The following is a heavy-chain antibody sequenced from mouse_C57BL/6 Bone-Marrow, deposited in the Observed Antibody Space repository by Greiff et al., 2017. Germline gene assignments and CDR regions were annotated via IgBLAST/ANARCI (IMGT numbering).Heavy chain of an antibody. Sequence: DVMLVESGGGLVKPGGSLTLSCAASGFTFSDYGMHWVRQAPEKGLEWVAYISSGSSTIYYADTVKGRFTISRDNAKNTLFLQMTRLRAEDTAMYYCAKARDYWGQGTSVTVSS. J-gene: IGHJ4*01. CDR2: ISSGSSTI. CDR1: GFTFSDYG. V-gene: IGHV5-17*01. CDR3: AKARDY.